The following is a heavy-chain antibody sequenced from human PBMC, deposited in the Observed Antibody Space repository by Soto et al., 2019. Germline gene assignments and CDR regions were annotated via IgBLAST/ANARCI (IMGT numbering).Heavy chain of an antibody. CDR2: ISGSGGST. CDR1: GFTFSSYA. J-gene: IGHJ6*03. CDR3: AKCGDSSGYYYYYYYMDV. Sequence: GGSLRLSCAASGFTFSSYAMSWVRQAPGKGLEWVSAISGSGGSTYYADSVKGRFTISRDNSKNTLYLQMNSLRVEDTAVYYCAKCGDSSGYYYYYYYMDVWGKGTTVTVSS. V-gene: IGHV3-23*01. D-gene: IGHD3-22*01.